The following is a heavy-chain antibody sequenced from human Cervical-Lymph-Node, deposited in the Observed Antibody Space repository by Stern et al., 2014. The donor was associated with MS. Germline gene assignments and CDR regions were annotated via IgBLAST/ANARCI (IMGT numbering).Heavy chain of an antibody. V-gene: IGHV1-2*06. Sequence: VQLVESGTQMQKPGASVKVSCKASGYTFTAFFIHWVRQVPGQGLEWMGRLNPNSDDPTYAQNFRDRVTLTSDTSIGTAYRELSRLTSADTAVYYCAREATRIVVGIDYWGQGTQVTVSS. CDR3: AREATRIVVGIDY. J-gene: IGHJ4*02. CDR2: LNPNSDDP. CDR1: GYTFTAFF. D-gene: IGHD1-26*01.